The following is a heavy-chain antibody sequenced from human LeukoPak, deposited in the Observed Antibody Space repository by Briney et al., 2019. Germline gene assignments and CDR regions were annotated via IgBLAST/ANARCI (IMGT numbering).Heavy chain of an antibody. CDR2: ISVSGGST. CDR1: GFTFSSNA. CDR3: AKVPMTSSNYYFDS. J-gene: IGHJ4*02. D-gene: IGHD1-1*01. V-gene: IGHV3-23*01. Sequence: GRTLRLSCAASGFTFSSNAMNWVRQATGKGLEWVSGISVSGGSTYYADSVRGRLTISRDNSKKTVYLQWSSLRAEDTALYYCAKVPMTSSNYYFDSWGQGTLVTVSS.